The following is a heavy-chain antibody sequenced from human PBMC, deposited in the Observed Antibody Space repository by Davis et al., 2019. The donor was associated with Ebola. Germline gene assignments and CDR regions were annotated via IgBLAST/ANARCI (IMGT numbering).Heavy chain of an antibody. D-gene: IGHD4-17*01. Sequence: SETLSLTCTVSGGSMSDYYWSWIRLPPGKGLQWIGNIYYGGTTNYNPSLKSRVTISRDTSKNQFSLNVNSVTAADTAMYYCARTPQYTRYGSYFDYWGQGALVTVSS. CDR2: IYYGGTT. V-gene: IGHV4-59*01. J-gene: IGHJ4*02. CDR1: GGSMSDYY. CDR3: ARTPQYTRYGSYFDY.